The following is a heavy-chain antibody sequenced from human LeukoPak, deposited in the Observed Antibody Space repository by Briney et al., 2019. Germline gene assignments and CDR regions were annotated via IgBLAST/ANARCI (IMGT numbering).Heavy chain of an antibody. CDR3: ARMKRSGGSCYSSY. D-gene: IGHD2-15*01. CDR2: INTNTGIP. Sequence: GASVKVSCKASGYSFTTYVMNWVRQAPGQGLEWMGWINTNTGIPTYAQGFTGRFVFSMDTSVSTAYLQISSLKAEDTAVYYCARMKRSGGSCYSSYWGQGTLVTVSS. CDR1: GYSFTTYV. V-gene: IGHV7-4-1*02. J-gene: IGHJ4*02.